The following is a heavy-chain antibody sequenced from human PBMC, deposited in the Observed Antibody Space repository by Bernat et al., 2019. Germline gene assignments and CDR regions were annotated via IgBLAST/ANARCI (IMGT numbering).Heavy chain of an antibody. Sequence: QVQLVQSGAEVKKPGASVKVSCKASGYTFTSYAMHWVRQAPGQRLEWMGWINSGNGNTKYSQKFQGRVTITRDTSASTAYMELSSLRSEDTAVYYCARDFSDYGDPSRDAFDIWGQGTTVTVSS. CDR1: GYTFTSYA. CDR3: ARDFSDYGDPSRDAFDI. D-gene: IGHD4-17*01. CDR2: INSGNGNT. J-gene: IGHJ3*02. V-gene: IGHV1-3*01.